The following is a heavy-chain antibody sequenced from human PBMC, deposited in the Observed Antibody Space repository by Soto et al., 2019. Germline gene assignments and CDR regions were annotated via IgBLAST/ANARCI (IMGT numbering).Heavy chain of an antibody. CDR1: GFTFSTYA. CDR3: AKALGYYYDNSGHYSTN. D-gene: IGHD3-22*01. V-gene: IGHV3-23*01. CDR2: ISGGADRT. J-gene: IGHJ4*02. Sequence: EVQLLESGGGLVQPGGSLRLSCAASGFTFSTYAMNWVRQAPGKGLELVSAISGGADRTYYADSVKGRFTISRDNSKNTLYLQMNSLRAEDTAVYYCAKALGYYYDNSGHYSTNWGQGTLVTVSS.